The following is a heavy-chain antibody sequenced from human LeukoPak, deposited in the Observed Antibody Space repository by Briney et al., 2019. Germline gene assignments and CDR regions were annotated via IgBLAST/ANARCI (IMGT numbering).Heavy chain of an antibody. D-gene: IGHD6-19*01. V-gene: IGHV1-2*02. CDR3: VRPTTVAVAGTAQDWFDP. Sequence: ASVTVSCKASGYTFTGYYIHWVRRAPGQGLEWMGWINPNSGGTNYAQKFQGRVTMTRDTSINTAYMEVNRLTSDDTAVYYCVRPTTVAVAGTAQDWFDPWGQGTLVTVSS. J-gene: IGHJ5*02. CDR1: GYTFTGYY. CDR2: INPNSGGT.